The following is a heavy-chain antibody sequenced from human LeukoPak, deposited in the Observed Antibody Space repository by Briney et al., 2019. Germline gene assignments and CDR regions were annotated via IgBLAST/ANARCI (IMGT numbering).Heavy chain of an antibody. V-gene: IGHV3-53*01. J-gene: IGHJ4*02. CDR3: VRSLDY. CDR2: IYSDDNT. CDR1: GFTVSSNY. Sequence: PGGSLRLSCAASGFTVSSNYMSWVRQAPGKGLEWVSVIYSDDNTYYADSVKGRFTISRDNSKNTVYLQMNSLRVEDTALYYCVRSLDYWGQGTLVTVSS.